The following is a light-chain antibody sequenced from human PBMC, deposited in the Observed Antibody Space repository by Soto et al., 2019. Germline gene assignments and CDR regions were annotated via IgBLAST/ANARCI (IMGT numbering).Light chain of an antibody. CDR1: SSSIGREA. V-gene: IGLV1-44*01. J-gene: IGLJ3*02. CDR2: DTT. CDR3: AAWDDGVSRPV. Sequence: QSVLAQPPSASGTPGPGGTISCSGGSSSIGREAVSWNQQFPGTAPKLLIFDTTQRPSGVLDRFSGSKSGTSASLAISGLRSEYEADYCCAAWDDGVSRPVFGGGITLTVL.